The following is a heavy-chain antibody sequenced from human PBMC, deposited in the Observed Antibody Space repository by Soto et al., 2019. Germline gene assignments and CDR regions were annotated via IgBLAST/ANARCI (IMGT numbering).Heavy chain of an antibody. V-gene: IGHV4-30-4*01. Sequence: QVQLQESGPGLVKPSQTLSLTCTVSGGSISSGDYYWSWIRQPPGKGREWIGYIYYSGSTYYNPSLKSRVTISVDTSKNQFSLKLSSVTAADTAVYYCASNMDDYGDYVGMSFDYWGQGTLVTVSS. D-gene: IGHD4-17*01. CDR3: ASNMDDYGDYVGMSFDY. J-gene: IGHJ4*02. CDR2: IYYSGST. CDR1: GGSISSGDYY.